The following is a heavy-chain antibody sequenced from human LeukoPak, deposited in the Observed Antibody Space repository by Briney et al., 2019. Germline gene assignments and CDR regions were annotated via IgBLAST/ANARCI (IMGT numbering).Heavy chain of an antibody. D-gene: IGHD6-19*01. J-gene: IGHJ4*02. CDR3: ARDPKGIKTYSSGLDDY. CDR1: GYTFTGYY. V-gene: IGHV1-2*02. Sequence: ASVKVSCKASGYTFTGYYMHWVRQAPGQGLEWMGWINPNSGGTNYAQKFQGRVTMTRDTSISTAYMELSRLRSDDTAVYYCARDPKGIKTYSSGLDDYWGQGTLVTVSS. CDR2: INPNSGGT.